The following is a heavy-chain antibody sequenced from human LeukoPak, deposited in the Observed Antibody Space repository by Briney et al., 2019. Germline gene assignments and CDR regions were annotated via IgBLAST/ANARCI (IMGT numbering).Heavy chain of an antibody. J-gene: IGHJ4*02. CDR3: AKDNLAAAGSSTDFDY. CDR2: ISWNSGSI. CDR1: GFTFDDYA. V-gene: IGHV3-9*01. D-gene: IGHD6-13*01. Sequence: GGSLRLSCAASGFTFDDYAMDWVRQAPGKGLGWDSGISWNSGSIGYADSVKGRFTISRDNAKNSLYLQMNSLRAEDTALYYCAKDNLAAAGSSTDFDYWSQGTLVTVSS.